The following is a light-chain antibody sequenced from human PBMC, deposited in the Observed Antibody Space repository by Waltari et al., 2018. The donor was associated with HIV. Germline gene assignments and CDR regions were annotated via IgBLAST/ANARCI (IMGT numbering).Light chain of an antibody. CDR2: DNT. CDR1: SSNIGAGFE. CDR3: QSYDSSLRGIL. Sequence: QSVLTQPPSVSGAPGQRVTISCTGSSSNIGAGFEVHWYQQLPGTAPKLLVYDNTNRPSGVPDRFSGSKSGTSASLGIIGLQSEDEADYYCQSYDSSLRGILFGGGTKLTVL. V-gene: IGLV1-40*01. J-gene: IGLJ2*01.